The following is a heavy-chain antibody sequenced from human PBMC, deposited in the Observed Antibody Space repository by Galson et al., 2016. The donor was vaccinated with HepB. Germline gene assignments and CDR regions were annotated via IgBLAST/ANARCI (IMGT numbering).Heavy chain of an antibody. D-gene: IGHD2-15*01. J-gene: IGHJ6*02. CDR3: ARRGFYYHHSMDV. Sequence: SETLSLTCDVYNGSLSGYYWSWIRQSPGRGLEWIGEISHSRFTMYNPSLKSRVTISIDTSKNEFSLKVNSLTAADTAVYYCARRGFYYHHSMDVWGPGTPVSVSS. V-gene: IGHV4-34*01. CDR2: ISHSRFT. CDR1: NGSLSGYY.